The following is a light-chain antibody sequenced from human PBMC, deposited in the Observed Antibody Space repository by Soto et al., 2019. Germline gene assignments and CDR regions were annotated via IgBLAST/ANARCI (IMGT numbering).Light chain of an antibody. CDR3: QQYNNWPFIT. CDR2: GAS. V-gene: IGKV3-15*01. CDR1: QRFVSSN. Sequence: IILKPSPGTLSLSPCERGTLSSRATQRFVSSNLAWYQQRPGQSPRLLSYGASSRATGIPARFSGSGSGTEFTLSISSLQSEDFAVYYCQQYNNWPFITFGQGTRLEI. J-gene: IGKJ5*01.